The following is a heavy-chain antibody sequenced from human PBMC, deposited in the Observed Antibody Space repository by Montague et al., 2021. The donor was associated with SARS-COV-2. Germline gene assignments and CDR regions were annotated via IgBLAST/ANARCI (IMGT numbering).Heavy chain of an antibody. CDR3: AKGSGGTIFGVVITYWYFDL. CDR2: ISGSGGST. V-gene: IGHV3-23*01. J-gene: IGHJ2*01. Sequence: SLRLSCAASGFTFNSYAMSWVRQAPGKGLECVSAISGSGGSTCYADSVKGRFTISRDNSKNTLYLQMNSLRAEDTAVYYCAKGSGGTIFGVVITYWYFDLWGRGTLVTVSS. D-gene: IGHD3-3*01. CDR1: GFTFNSYA.